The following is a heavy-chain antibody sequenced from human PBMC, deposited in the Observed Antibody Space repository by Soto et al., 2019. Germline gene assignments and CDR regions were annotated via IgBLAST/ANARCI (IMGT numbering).Heavy chain of an antibody. CDR3: ARIRNTRGSGWYYFDY. Sequence: PGPTLVNPTQTLTLTSTFSGFSLSTSGMCVSWIRQPPGKALEWLALIDWDDDKYYSTSLKTRLTISKDTSKNQVVLTMTNMDPVDTATYYCARIRNTRGSGWYYFDYWGQGTLVTVSS. D-gene: IGHD6-19*01. V-gene: IGHV2-70*01. CDR2: IDWDDDK. J-gene: IGHJ4*02. CDR1: GFSLSTSGMC.